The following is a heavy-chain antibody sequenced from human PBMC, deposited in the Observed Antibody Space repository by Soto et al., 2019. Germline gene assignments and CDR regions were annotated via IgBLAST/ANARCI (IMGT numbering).Heavy chain of an antibody. V-gene: IGHV1-69*19. CDR2: ISPMFGAA. CDR1: GGTFNTYA. Sequence: QVQLVQSGAEMKKPGSSVKVSCQSSGGTFNTYAMNWVRQAPGQGPEWMGDISPMFGAANYAPKFQGRVTITADESTGTSHMQLSSLTSEDTAIYFCAREVQVHTPAFVYWGQGTLVTVSS. J-gene: IGHJ4*02. D-gene: IGHD3-10*01. CDR3: AREVQVHTPAFVY.